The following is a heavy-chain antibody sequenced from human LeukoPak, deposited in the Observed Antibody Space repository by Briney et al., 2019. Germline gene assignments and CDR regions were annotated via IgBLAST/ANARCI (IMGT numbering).Heavy chain of an antibody. V-gene: IGHV1-69*05. CDR2: LIPIFGTA. D-gene: IGHD3-22*01. CDR1: GGTFSSYA. Sequence: SVNVSCKASGGTFSSYAISWVRHAPGQGLEWMGGLIPIFGTANNAQKFQGRVTVTTDESTSTAYMELSSLRSEDTAVYYCARDKGGRYDSRAHDAPFDYWGQGTLVTVSS. CDR3: ARDKGGRYDSRAHDAPFDY. J-gene: IGHJ4*02.